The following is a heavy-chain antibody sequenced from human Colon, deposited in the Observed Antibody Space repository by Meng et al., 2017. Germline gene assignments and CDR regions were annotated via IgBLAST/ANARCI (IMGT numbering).Heavy chain of an antibody. CDR3: AREVVVAGTRNWLDP. J-gene: IGHJ5*02. Sequence: QVHALEVGPGLVKPLGNLSLTVTVSGGSITSSDWWSWVRQTPGKGLEWIGETYQNGRPNYNPSLKSRVTISVDKSKNQFSLNMTSVTAADTAVYYCAREVVVAGTRNWLDPWGQGILVTVSS. CDR1: GGSITSSDW. CDR2: TYQNGRP. D-gene: IGHD6-19*01. V-gene: IGHV4-4*02.